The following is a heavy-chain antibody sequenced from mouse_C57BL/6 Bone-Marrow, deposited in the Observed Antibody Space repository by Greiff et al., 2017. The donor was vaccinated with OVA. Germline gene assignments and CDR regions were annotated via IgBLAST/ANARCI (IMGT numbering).Heavy chain of an antibody. V-gene: IGHV5-6*01. CDR2: ISSGGSYT. CDR1: GYTFSSYG. J-gene: IGHJ4*01. Sequence: EVMLVESGGDLVKPGGSLKLSCAASGYTFSSYGMSWVSQTPDTRLEWVANISSGGSYTHYTDSVKGRVTISRDNAKNTLYLQMSSLKSEDTARNGSARLPYYYAMDYWGQGTSVTVSS. CDR3: ARLPYYYAMDY.